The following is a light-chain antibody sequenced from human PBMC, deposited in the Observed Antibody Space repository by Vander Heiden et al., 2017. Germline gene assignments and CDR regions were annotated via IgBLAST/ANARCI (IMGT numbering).Light chain of an antibody. CDR1: SSDVGGYNY. J-gene: IGLJ1*01. Sequence: QSALTQPAAVSGSPGQSITISCTGTSSDVGGYNYVSWYQQHPGKAPKLLIYEVSNRPSGFPNRFSGSKSGNTASLTISGLQAEDEADYYCSSYTSSSTLDVFGTGTKVTVL. V-gene: IGLV2-14*01. CDR2: EVS. CDR3: SSYTSSSTLDV.